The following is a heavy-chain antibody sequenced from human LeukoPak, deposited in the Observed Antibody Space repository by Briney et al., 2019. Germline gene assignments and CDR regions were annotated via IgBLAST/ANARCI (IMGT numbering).Heavy chain of an antibody. Sequence: GESLKISCKGSGYSFSTHWIGWVRQTPGEGLEWMGIIYPGDSDTRYSGSFQGHITISADKSISSAYLQWSSLKASDTAMYYCARSYGSGSYSEYWGQGTLVTVSS. J-gene: IGHJ4*02. D-gene: IGHD3-10*01. CDR2: IYPGDSDT. CDR1: GYSFSTHW. CDR3: ARSYGSGSYSEY. V-gene: IGHV5-51*01.